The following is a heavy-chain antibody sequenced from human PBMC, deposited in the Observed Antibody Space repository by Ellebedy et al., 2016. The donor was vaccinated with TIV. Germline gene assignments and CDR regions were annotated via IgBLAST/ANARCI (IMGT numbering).Heavy chain of an antibody. D-gene: IGHD6-19*01. V-gene: IGHV4-39*07. Sequence: MPGGSLRLSCTVSGGSIRTSIYYWGWIRQPPGKGLEWIGTMSYSGSTYYNPSLKSRVTIAVDTSKNQFSLKLSSVTAADAAVYYCARRSSYWSALDFWGQGTLATVSS. CDR3: ARRSSYWSALDF. J-gene: IGHJ4*02. CDR2: MSYSGST. CDR1: GGSIRTSIYY.